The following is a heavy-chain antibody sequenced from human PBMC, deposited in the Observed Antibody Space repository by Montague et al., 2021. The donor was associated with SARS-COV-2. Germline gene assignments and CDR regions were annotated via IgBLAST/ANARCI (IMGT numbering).Heavy chain of an antibody. CDR1: GGSISSDY. D-gene: IGHD5-24*01. CDR2: IYYRGAT. V-gene: IGHV4-59*01. Sequence: SETLSLTCSVSGGSISSDYWSWIRQSPGKGLEWIGYIYYRGATNYNPSLKSRVTFSIDTSKNQFSLILISVTAADTAVYFCAREDRWNWFDPWGQGVLVTVSS. J-gene: IGHJ5*02. CDR3: AREDRWNWFDP.